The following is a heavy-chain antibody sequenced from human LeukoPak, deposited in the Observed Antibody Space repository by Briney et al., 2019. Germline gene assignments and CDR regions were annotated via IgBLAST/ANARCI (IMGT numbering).Heavy chain of an antibody. CDR2: INWNGGST. J-gene: IGHJ4*02. Sequence: GGSLRLSCAASGFSFDDYDMSWVRQAPGKGLEWVSGINWNGGSTGYADSVKGRFTISRDNAKNSLYLQMSSLRAEDTALYYCAREEGGYFDYRGQGTLVTVSS. CDR1: GFSFDDYD. D-gene: IGHD3-16*01. CDR3: AREEGGYFDY. V-gene: IGHV3-20*04.